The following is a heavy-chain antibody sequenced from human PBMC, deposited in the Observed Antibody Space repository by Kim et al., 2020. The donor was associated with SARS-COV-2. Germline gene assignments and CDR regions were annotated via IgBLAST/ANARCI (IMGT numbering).Heavy chain of an antibody. Sequence: GGSLRLSCAASGFAFSTYSMHWVRQAPGKGLEWVSGISATGGSTGYADSVKGRFTISRDNSKNTLHLQMNSLRAEDTAVYYCAKRNAIAARPTEFDYWGQGTLVTVSS. CDR3: AKRNAIAARPTEFDY. CDR1: GFAFSTYS. J-gene: IGHJ4*02. V-gene: IGHV3-23*01. D-gene: IGHD6-6*01. CDR2: ISATGGST.